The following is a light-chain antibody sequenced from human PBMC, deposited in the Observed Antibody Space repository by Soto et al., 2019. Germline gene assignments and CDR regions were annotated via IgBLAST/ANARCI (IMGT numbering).Light chain of an antibody. V-gene: IGLV3-9*01. J-gene: IGLJ3*02. CDR3: QVWDSSTARV. Sequence: SYELTKPLSVSVALGQTARITCGGNNIGSKNVHWYQQKPGQAPVLVIYRDSNRPSGIPERFSGSNSGNTATLTISRAQAGDEADYYGQVWDSSTARVFGGGTKLTVL. CDR1: NIGSKN. CDR2: RDS.